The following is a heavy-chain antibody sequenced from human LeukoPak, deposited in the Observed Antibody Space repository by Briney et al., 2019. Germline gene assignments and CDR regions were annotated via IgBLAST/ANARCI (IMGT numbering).Heavy chain of an antibody. CDR1: GGSFSGYY. CDR2: INHSGST. Sequence: PSETLSLTCAVYGGSFSGYYWSWIRQPPGKGLEWIGEINHSGSTNYNPSLKSRVTISVDMSKNQFSLKLSSVTAADTAVYYCARGDANYYDFWSGYRFDYWGQGTLVTVSS. D-gene: IGHD3-3*01. J-gene: IGHJ4*02. V-gene: IGHV4-34*01. CDR3: ARGDANYYDFWSGYRFDY.